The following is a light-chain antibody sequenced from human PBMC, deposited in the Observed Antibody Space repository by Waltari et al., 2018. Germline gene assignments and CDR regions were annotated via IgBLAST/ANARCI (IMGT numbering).Light chain of an antibody. CDR3: SSYTTGSTRYV. CDR2: DVN. V-gene: IGLV2-14*03. J-gene: IGLJ1*01. CDR1: SCDIGAYTL. Sequence: QSALTQPASVSGSPGQSITISCTETSCDIGAYTLFSCYQKPPGNAPKVMIYDVNNRPSGVSSRFSGSNSGNTASLTISGLQAEDEADYYCSSYTTGSTRYVFGSGTKVTVL.